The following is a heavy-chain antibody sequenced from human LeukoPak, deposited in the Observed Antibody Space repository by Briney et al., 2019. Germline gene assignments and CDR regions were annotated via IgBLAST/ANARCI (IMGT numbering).Heavy chain of an antibody. CDR3: AREQLENLDY. CDR1: GGSISSGSYY. J-gene: IGHJ4*02. Sequence: PSQTLSLTCTVSGGSISSGSYYWSWIRQPAGKGLEWIGRIYTSGSTNYNPSLKSRVTISVDTSKNQFSLKLSSVTAADTAVYYCAREQLENLDYWGQGTLVTVSS. D-gene: IGHD1-1*01. V-gene: IGHV4-61*02. CDR2: IYTSGST.